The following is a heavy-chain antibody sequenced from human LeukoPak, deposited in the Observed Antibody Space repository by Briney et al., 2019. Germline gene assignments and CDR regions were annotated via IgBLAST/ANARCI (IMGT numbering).Heavy chain of an antibody. CDR3: AGEDDYGDYGVFK. V-gene: IGHV3-30-3*01. J-gene: IGHJ4*02. CDR2: ISYDGSSK. CDR1: GFTFSSYA. D-gene: IGHD4-17*01. Sequence: GSLRLSCAASGFTFSSYAMHWVRQAPGKGLGWVAVISYDGSSKYYADSVKGRFTISRDNSKNSLYLQMNSLRAEDTAVYYCAGEDDYGDYGVFKWGQGTLVTVSS.